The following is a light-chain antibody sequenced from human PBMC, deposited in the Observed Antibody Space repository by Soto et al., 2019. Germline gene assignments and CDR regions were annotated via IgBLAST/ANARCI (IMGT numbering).Light chain of an antibody. V-gene: IGKV3-15*01. Sequence: EIVLTQSPGTLSLSPGERATLSCRASQSVSSNLAWYQQNPGQAPRLLIFDASTRATGIPARFSGSGSGTEFTLTISSLQSEDFAVYYCQQYNNWPATFGQGTKVDIK. J-gene: IGKJ1*01. CDR3: QQYNNWPAT. CDR2: DAS. CDR1: QSVSSN.